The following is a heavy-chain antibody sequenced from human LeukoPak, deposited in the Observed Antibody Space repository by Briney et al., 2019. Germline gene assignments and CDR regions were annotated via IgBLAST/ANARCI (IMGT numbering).Heavy chain of an antibody. J-gene: IGHJ6*02. CDR1: GFTFDDYA. CDR2: ISWNSGSI. D-gene: IGHD1-7*01. Sequence: PGGSLRLSCAASGFTFDDYAMHWVRQAPGKGLEWVSGISWNSGSIGYADSVKGRFTISRDNAKNSLYLQMNSLRAEHTALYYCAEDRLGITGTTVQFPYYYGMDVWGQGTTVTVSS. V-gene: IGHV3-9*01. CDR3: AEDRLGITGTTVQFPYYYGMDV.